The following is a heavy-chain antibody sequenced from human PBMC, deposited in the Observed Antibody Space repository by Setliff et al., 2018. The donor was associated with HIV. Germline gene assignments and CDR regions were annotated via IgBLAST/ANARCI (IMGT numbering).Heavy chain of an antibody. V-gene: IGHV4-59*08. CDR1: GDSIRGYY. Sequence: SETLSLTCTVSGDSIRGYYWSWIRQTPGKGLEWMGYVFYTGFAAYNPSLKSRLTISVDTSKSQFSLTLTSVTAADTAVYYCASLDGSESPYIYYYYMDVWGTGTTVTVSS. D-gene: IGHD3-10*01. J-gene: IGHJ6*03. CDR3: ASLDGSESPYIYYYYMDV. CDR2: VFYTGFA.